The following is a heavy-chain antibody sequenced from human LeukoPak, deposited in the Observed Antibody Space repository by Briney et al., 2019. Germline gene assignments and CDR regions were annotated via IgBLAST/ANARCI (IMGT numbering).Heavy chain of an antibody. CDR2: ISSSSNNI. CDR1: GFTFSDYN. V-gene: IGHV3-11*01. Sequence: GGSLRLSCAASGFTFSDYNMTWIRQAPGKGLEWVSYISSSSNNIHYANSVRGRFTISRDNAKNSVYLQMNSLRAEDTAIYYCARAAGWFDPWGQGTLVTVSS. J-gene: IGHJ5*02. CDR3: ARAAGWFDP.